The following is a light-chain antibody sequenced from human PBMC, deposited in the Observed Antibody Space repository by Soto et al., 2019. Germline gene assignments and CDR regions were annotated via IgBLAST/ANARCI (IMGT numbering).Light chain of an antibody. V-gene: IGKV3-20*01. CDR3: RLYDSSFA. CDR2: GAS. CDR1: QHVTTTY. J-gene: IGKJ4*01. Sequence: PGERATLSCTASQHVTTTYIAWYQQKFGQAPRLLIYGASTRATGTPDRFTGGGFGTDFSLTISRVEPEDFAVYYCRLYDSSFAVGGATKVE.